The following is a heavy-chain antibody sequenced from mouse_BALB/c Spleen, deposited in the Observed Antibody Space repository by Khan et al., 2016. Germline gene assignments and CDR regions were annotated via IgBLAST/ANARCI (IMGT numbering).Heavy chain of an antibody. V-gene: IGHV9-3-1*01. CDR1: GYTFTNYG. CDR3: ARLDAMTRGFAY. CDR2: INTYTGEP. J-gene: IGHJ3*01. Sequence: QIQLVQSGPELKKPGETVKISCKASGYTFTNYGMNWVKQAPGKGLKWMGWINTYTGEPTYADDFKGRFAFSLETSASTAYLQINNLKNEDTATSFSARLDAMTRGFAYWGQGTLVTVSA. D-gene: IGHD2-13*01.